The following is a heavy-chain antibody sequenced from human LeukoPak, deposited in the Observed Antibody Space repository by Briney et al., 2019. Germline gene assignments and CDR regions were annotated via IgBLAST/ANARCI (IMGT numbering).Heavy chain of an antibody. CDR1: GFTFSTYS. Sequence: PGGSLRLSCAASGFTFSTYSMNWVRQAPGKGLEGFSHISSSSSTIYYADSVKGRFTISRDNAKNSLYLQMNSLRAEDTAVYYCGRGGNNYAYFDYWGQGTLVTVSS. CDR3: GRGGNNYAYFDY. D-gene: IGHD4-11*01. J-gene: IGHJ4*02. V-gene: IGHV3-48*01. CDR2: ISSSSSTI.